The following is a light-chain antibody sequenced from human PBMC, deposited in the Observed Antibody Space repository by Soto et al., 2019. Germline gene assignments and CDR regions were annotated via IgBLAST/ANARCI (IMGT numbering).Light chain of an antibody. CDR3: KKSYSTHPT. J-gene: IGKJ5*01. CDR1: QSISSY. Sequence: DIQTTPYPCSLSDSVGDRVTIICRARQSISSYLNWYRQKPGKAPKLMIYASYSFHSGVQSRFSGSGSGTDFTITISSMHHEDFATYYCKKSYSTHPTCGKGPRRVIK. V-gene: IGKV1-39*01. CDR2: ASY.